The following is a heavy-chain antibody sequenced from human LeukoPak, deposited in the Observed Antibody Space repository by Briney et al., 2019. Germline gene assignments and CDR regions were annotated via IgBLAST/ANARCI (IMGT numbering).Heavy chain of an antibody. CDR1: GFTFSSYS. CDR3: ARARGRTTRH. V-gene: IGHV3-21*01. D-gene: IGHD2/OR15-2a*01. CDR2: ISSSSSYI. J-gene: IGHJ4*02. Sequence: GGSLRLSCAASGFTFSSYSMNWVRQAPGKGLEWVSSISSSSSYIYYADSVKGRSTISRDNAKNSLYLQMNSLRAEDTAVYYCARARGRTTRHWGQGTLVTVSS.